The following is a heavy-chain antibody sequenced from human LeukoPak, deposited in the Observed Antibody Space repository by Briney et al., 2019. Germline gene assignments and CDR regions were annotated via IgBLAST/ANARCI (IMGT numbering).Heavy chain of an antibody. CDR1: GFTFSSYA. J-gene: IGHJ4*02. V-gene: IGHV3-23*01. CDR2: ISGSGGST. CDR3: ARDKDDSSGHYFGY. Sequence: GGSLRLSCAASGFTFSSYAMSWVRQAPGKGLEWVSAISGSGGSTYYADSVKGRFTISRDNSKNTLYLQMNSLRAEDTAVYYCARDKDDSSGHYFGYWGQGTLVTVSS. D-gene: IGHD3-22*01.